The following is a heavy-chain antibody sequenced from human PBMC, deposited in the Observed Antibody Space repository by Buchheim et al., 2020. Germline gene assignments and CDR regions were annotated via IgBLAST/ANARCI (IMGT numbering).Heavy chain of an antibody. CDR3: ARDPKLRYFDWLLGSFDY. D-gene: IGHD3-9*01. Sequence: QVQLVESGGGVVQPGRSLRLSCAASGFTFSSYGMHWVRQAPGKGLEWVAVIWYDGSNKYYADSVKGRFTISRDNSKNTLYLQMNSLRAEDTAVYYCARDPKLRYFDWLLGSFDYWGQGTL. V-gene: IGHV3-33*01. CDR1: GFTFSSYG. CDR2: IWYDGSNK. J-gene: IGHJ4*02.